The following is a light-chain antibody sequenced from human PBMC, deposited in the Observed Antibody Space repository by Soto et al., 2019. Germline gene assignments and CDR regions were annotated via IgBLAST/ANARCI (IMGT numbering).Light chain of an antibody. V-gene: IGKV2-30*01. CDR2: KVS. J-gene: IGKJ2*03. CDR3: MQGTHWPPYS. CDR1: QSLVYRDGNTY. Sequence: VVLTQSPLSLPVTLGQPASISCRASQSLVYRDGNTYLNWFQQRPGQSPRRLIYKVSDRDSGGPDRFSGSGSGTDFTLNISRVEAEDVVVSYCMQGTHWPPYSFGQGTKLEIK.